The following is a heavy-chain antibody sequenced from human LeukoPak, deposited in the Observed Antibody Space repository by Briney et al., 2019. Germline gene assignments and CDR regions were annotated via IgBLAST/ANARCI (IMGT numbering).Heavy chain of an antibody. CDR1: GFTYSSYA. D-gene: IGHD6-13*01. J-gene: IGHJ4*02. V-gene: IGHV3-23*01. CDR3: AKEGQLVAVPFDY. Sequence: GGSLRLSCAASGFTYSSYAMSWVRQAPGKGLEWVSGISGSGGTTYYAHSVKGRFTISRDNSKNTLYLQMNSLRAEDTAVYYCAKEGQLVAVPFDYWGQGTLVTVSS. CDR2: ISGSGGTT.